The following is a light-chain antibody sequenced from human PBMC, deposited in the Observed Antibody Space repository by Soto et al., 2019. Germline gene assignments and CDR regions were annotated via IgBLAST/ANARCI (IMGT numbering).Light chain of an antibody. V-gene: IGLV2-14*01. CDR3: SSYTRGSTYHV. Sequence: QSALTQPASVSGSPGQSITISCTGTTSDVGDYNYVSWYQQYPGKAHKIMIYEVTNRPSGVSNRFSVSKSSNTASLSISGLQAEDEADDYCSSYTRGSTYHVFGTGTKLTVL. CDR2: EVT. CDR1: TSDVGDYNY. J-gene: IGLJ1*01.